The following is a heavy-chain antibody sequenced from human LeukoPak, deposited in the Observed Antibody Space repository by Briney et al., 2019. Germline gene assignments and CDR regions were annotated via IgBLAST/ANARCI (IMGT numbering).Heavy chain of an antibody. CDR1: GGSISSLY. J-gene: IGHJ6*03. V-gene: IGHV4-4*07. CDR2: IYTSGST. CDR3: ARGPSTIFGVVAICVYYYMDV. D-gene: IGHD3-3*01. Sequence: SETLSLTCSVSGGSISSLYWRWIRQPAGKGLEWIGNIYTSGSTNYNPSLKSRVSISVDTSKNQFYLNLSSVTAADAAVYYCARGPSTIFGVVAICVYYYMDVWGKGTTVTVSS.